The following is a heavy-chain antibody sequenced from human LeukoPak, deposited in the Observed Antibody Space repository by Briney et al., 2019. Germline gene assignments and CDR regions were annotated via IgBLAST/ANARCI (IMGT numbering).Heavy chain of an antibody. D-gene: IGHD3-22*01. CDR3: TRASYYYDGTADY. CDR2: IRSKAYGGTT. V-gene: IGHV3-49*04. Sequence: GGSLRLSCTASGFTFGDYAMSWVRQAPGKGLEWVGFIRSKAYGGTTEYAASVKGRFTISRDDSKSIAYLQMNSLKTEETAVYYCTRASYYYDGTADYWGQGTLVTVSS. CDR1: GFTFGDYA. J-gene: IGHJ4*02.